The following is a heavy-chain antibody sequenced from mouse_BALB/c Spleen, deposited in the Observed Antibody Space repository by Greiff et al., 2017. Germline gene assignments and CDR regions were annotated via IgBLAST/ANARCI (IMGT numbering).Heavy chain of an antibody. V-gene: IGHV5-4*02. CDR3: AREGGNYGWFAY. J-gene: IGHJ3*01. CDR2: ISDGGSYT. Sequence: EVHLVESGGGLVKPGGSLKLSCAASGFTFSDYYMYWVRQTPEKRLEWVATISDGGSYTYYPDSVKGRFTISRDNAKNNLYLQMSSLKSEDTAMYYCAREGGNYGWFAYWGQGTLVTVSA. CDR1: GFTFSDYY. D-gene: IGHD2-1*01.